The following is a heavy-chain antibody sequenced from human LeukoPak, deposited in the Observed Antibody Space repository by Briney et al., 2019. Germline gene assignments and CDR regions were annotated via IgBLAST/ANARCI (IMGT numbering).Heavy chain of an antibody. CDR2: ISSSSSTI. CDR3: ARSSRYYYDSSGYYYFDY. V-gene: IGHV3-48*01. Sequence: GGSLRLSCAASGFTFSSYSMNWVRQAPGKGLERVSYISSSSSTIYYADSVKGRFTISRDNAKNSLYLQMNSLRAEDTAVYYCARSSRYYYDSSGYYYFDYWGQGTLVTVSS. D-gene: IGHD3-22*01. J-gene: IGHJ4*02. CDR1: GFTFSSYS.